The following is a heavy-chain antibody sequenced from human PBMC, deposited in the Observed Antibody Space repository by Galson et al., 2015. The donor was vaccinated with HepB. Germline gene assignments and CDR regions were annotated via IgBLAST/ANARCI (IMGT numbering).Heavy chain of an antibody. J-gene: IGHJ6*02. V-gene: IGHV3-30*18. CDR1: GFTFSSYG. CDR2: ISYDGSNK. D-gene: IGHD3-22*01. Sequence: SLRLSCAASGFTFSSYGMHWVRQAPGKGLEWVAVISYDGSNKYYADSVKGRFTISRDNSKNTLYLQMNSLRAEDTAVYYCAKERYYYDSSGYYVHYYYYGMDVWGQGTTVTVSS. CDR3: AKERYYYDSSGYYVHYYYYGMDV.